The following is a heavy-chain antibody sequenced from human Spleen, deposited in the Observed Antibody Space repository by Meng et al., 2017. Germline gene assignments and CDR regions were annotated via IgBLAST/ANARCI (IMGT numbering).Heavy chain of an antibody. CDR2: INHSGST. J-gene: IGHJ5*02. Sequence: ESLKISCAASGFTFSNAWMTWVRQAPGKGLEWIGEINHSGSTNYNPSLKSRVTISVDTSKNQFSLKLSSVTAADTAVYYCAARYCSSTSCYENWFDPWGQGTLVTVSS. D-gene: IGHD2-2*01. CDR3: AARYCSSTSCYENWFDP. CDR1: GFTFSNAW. V-gene: IGHV4-34*08.